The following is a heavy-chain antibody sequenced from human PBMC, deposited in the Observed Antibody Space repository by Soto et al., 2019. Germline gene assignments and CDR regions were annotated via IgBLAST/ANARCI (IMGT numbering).Heavy chain of an antibody. CDR3: ARDRPADY. Sequence: EVQLVESGGGLVQPGGSLRLSCAASGFTFSAYSMNWVRQAPGKGLEWVSYIISSSSTIYYADSVKGRFTISRDNAKNSXXXXXXXLRDEDTXXYYCARDRPADYWGQGTLVTVSS. CDR1: GFTFSAYS. J-gene: IGHJ4*02. CDR2: IISSSSTI. V-gene: IGHV3-48*02.